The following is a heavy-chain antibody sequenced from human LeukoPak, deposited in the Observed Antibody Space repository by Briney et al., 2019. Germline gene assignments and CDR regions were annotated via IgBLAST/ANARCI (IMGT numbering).Heavy chain of an antibody. D-gene: IGHD6-19*01. Sequence: GGSLRLSCAVSGFTFSSYAMSWVRQAPGKGLEWVSTIRSSGGSTYYADSVKGRFTISRDSSKNTLYLQMNSLRAEDTAVYYCAKDRRGASGWDYFDYWGQGTLVIVSS. V-gene: IGHV3-23*01. CDR1: GFTFSSYA. J-gene: IGHJ4*02. CDR3: AKDRRGASGWDYFDY. CDR2: IRSSGGST.